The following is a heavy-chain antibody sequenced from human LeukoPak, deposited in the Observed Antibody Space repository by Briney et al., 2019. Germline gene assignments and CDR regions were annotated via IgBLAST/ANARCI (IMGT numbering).Heavy chain of an antibody. CDR3: ARVLGYSSSWYEYPTDAFDI. D-gene: IGHD6-13*01. V-gene: IGHV3-7*01. CDR2: IKQDGSEK. J-gene: IGHJ3*02. CDR1: GFTFSSYW. Sequence: GGSLRLSCAASGFTFSSYWMSWVRQAPGKGLEWVANIKQDGSEKYYVDSVKGRFTISRDNAKNSLYLQMNSLRAEDTAGYYCARVLGYSSSWYEYPTDAFDIWGQGTMVTVSS.